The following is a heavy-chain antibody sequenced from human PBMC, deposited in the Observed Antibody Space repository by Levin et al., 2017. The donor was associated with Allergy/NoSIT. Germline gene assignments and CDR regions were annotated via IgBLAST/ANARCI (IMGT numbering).Heavy chain of an antibody. V-gene: IGHV3-7*03. D-gene: IGHD3-10*01. CDR3: ARDVTMGGEA. J-gene: IGHJ5*02. CDR1: GFSFSSSW. CDR2: IKEDGSAK. Sequence: PGGSLRLSCVVSGFSFSSSWMSWVRQAPGKVLEWVANIKEDGSAKYYVDSVKGRFTVSRDNAENSLYLQMDDLRAEDTALYYCARDVTMGGEAWGQGTLVTVSS.